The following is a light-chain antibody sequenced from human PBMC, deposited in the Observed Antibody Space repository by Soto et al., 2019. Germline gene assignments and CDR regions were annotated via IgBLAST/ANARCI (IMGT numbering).Light chain of an antibody. CDR1: QSVSSY. Sequence: EIVLTQSPATLSLSPGERATLSCRASQSVSSYLAWYQQKPGQAPRLLIYDASNRATGIPARFSGSGSGTDFTLTISSLEPEDFAVYYCQQRSNPGFTLGPGTKVDIK. CDR2: DAS. J-gene: IGKJ3*01. V-gene: IGKV3-11*01. CDR3: QQRSNPGFT.